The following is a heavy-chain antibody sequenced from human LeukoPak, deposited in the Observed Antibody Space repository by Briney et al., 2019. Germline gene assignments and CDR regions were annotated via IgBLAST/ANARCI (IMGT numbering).Heavy chain of an antibody. CDR2: IFYTGST. J-gene: IGHJ4*02. CDR3: ARVVVHGYSDY. D-gene: IGHD6-25*01. CDR1: GGSINIYY. Sequence: SETLSLTCTVSGGSINIYYWSWIRQPPGKTLEWIGYIFYTGSTKYNPSLKSRVTISVDTSKNQFSLKLTSVTAADTAVYYCARVVVHGYSDYWGQGALVTVSS. V-gene: IGHV4-59*08.